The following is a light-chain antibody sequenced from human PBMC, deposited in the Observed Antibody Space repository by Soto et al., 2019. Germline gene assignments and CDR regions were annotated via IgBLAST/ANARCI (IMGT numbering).Light chain of an antibody. V-gene: IGLV2-8*01. CDR1: SSDVGAYKY. J-gene: IGLJ3*02. CDR3: TSYVGNDIWV. Sequence: QSVLTQPPSASGSPGQSVTISCTGTSSDVGAYKYVSWYQQYPGKAPKLMIYEVTKRPSGVPDRISGSKSGNTASLTVSGLQAEDEADYYCTSYVGNDIWVFGGGTMLTVL. CDR2: EVT.